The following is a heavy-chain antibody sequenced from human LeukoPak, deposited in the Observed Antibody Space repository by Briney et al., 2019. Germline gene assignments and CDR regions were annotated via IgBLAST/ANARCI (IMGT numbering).Heavy chain of an antibody. CDR1: GGSFSSYY. V-gene: IGHV4-34*01. Sequence: SETLSLTCAVYGGSFSSYYWGWIRQPPGKGLEWIGSIYYSGRNYYNPSLKSRVTISVDTSKNQFSLKLSSVTAADTAVYYCASHSLGYCSSTSCPYYFDYWGQGTLVTVSS. J-gene: IGHJ4*02. CDR2: IYYSGRN. CDR3: ASHSLGYCSSTSCPYYFDY. D-gene: IGHD2-2*01.